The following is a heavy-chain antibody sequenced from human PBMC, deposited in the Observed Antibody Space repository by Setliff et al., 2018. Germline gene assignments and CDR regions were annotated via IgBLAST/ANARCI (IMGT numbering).Heavy chain of an antibody. D-gene: IGHD6-13*01. CDR3: VRESRSTWYRRDF. CDR2: IYHSGSS. CDR1: GGSISSMSYY. J-gene: IGHJ4*02. Sequence: SETLSLTCTVSGGSISSMSYYWGWIRQPPGKGLEWIGSIYHSGSSYYSSSLRSRVTISVDTSKNQFSLILRSVTAADTAVYYCVRESRSTWYRRDFWGQGTLVTVSS. V-gene: IGHV4-39*07.